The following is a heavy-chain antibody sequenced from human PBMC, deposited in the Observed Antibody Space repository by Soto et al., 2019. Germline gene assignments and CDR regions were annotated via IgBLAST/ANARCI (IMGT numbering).Heavy chain of an antibody. D-gene: IGHD6-6*01. J-gene: IGHJ5*02. CDR2: IYYRGST. CDR3: ARERPDGARLDP. CDR1: GGSISSGDYY. V-gene: IGHV4-30-4*01. Sequence: QVQLQESGPGLVKPSQTLSLTCTVSGGSISSGDYYWSWIRQPPGKGLEWIGCIYYRGSTYYNPSHKSRVTISVDTSKNQFSLKLSSVTAADTAVYYCARERPDGARLDPWGQGTLVTVSS.